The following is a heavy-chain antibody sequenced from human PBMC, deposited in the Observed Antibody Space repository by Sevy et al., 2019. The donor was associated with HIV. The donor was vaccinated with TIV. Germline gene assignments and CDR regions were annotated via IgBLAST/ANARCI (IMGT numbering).Heavy chain of an antibody. Sequence: GGSLRLSCAASGFTFSSYSMNWVRQAPGKGVEWVSSISSSSSYIYYADSVKGRFTISRDNAKNSLYLQMNSLRAEDTAVYYCARDILSSSGGYYFDYWGQGTLVTVSS. D-gene: IGHD6-6*01. CDR2: ISSSSSYI. J-gene: IGHJ4*02. CDR3: ARDILSSSGGYYFDY. CDR1: GFTFSSYS. V-gene: IGHV3-21*01.